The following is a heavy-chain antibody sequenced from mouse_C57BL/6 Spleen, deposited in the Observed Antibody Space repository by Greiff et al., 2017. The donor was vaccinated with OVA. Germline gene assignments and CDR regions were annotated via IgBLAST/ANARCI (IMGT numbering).Heavy chain of an antibody. D-gene: IGHD4-1*01. CDR3: ARDRWDEVAWFAY. CDR1: GFTFSSSA. CDR2: LSDGGSYT. J-gene: IGHJ3*01. Sequence: EVQLVESGGGLVKPGGSLKLSCAASGFTFSSSAMSWVRQTPEKRLEWVATLSDGGSYTYYPDNVKGRFTISRDKAKNNLYLQMSHLKSEDTAMYDCARDRWDEVAWFAYWGQGTLVTVSA. V-gene: IGHV5-4*01.